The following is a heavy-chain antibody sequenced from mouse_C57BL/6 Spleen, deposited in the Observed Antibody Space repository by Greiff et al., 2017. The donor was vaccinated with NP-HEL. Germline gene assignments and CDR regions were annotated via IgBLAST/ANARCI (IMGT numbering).Heavy chain of an antibody. J-gene: IGHJ3*01. CDR2: ISYSGST. D-gene: IGHD1-1*02. CDR1: GYSITSGYD. CDR3: ARERGGTRGFAY. Sequence: EVKVVESGPGMVKPSQSLSLTCTVTGYSITSGYDWHWIRHFPGNKLEWMGYISYSGSTNYNPSFKSRISITHDTSNNHFFLKLNYLTTEETATYCCARERGGTRGFAYWGQGTLVTVSA. V-gene: IGHV3-1*01.